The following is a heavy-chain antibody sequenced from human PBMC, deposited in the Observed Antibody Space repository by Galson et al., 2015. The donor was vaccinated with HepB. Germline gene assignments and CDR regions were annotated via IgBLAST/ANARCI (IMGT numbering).Heavy chain of an antibody. V-gene: IGHV3-66*01. CDR2: IYSGGST. CDR3: ARDPGDSSGWYVSDP. J-gene: IGHJ5*02. D-gene: IGHD6-19*01. CDR1: GFTVSSNY. Sequence: SLRLSCAASGFTVSSNYMSWVRQAPGKGLEWVSVIYSGGSTYYADSVKGRFTISRDNSKNTLYLQMNSLRAEDTAVYYCARDPGDSSGWYVSDPWGQGTLVTVSS.